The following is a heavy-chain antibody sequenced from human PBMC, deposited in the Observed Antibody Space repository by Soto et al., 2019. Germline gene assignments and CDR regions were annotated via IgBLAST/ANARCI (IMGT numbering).Heavy chain of an antibody. D-gene: IGHD2-2*01. V-gene: IGHV1-69*13. CDR3: ASTRLVPIPLDAFDI. CDR2: IIPIFGTA. Sequence: SVKVSCKASGGTFSGYAISWVRQAPGQGLELMGGIIPIFGTANYAQKFQGRVTITAXXXXXXAXTXLXXXRSEETAMYYSASTRLVPIPLDAFDIWGQGTMVSASS. CDR1: GGTFSGYA. J-gene: IGHJ3*02.